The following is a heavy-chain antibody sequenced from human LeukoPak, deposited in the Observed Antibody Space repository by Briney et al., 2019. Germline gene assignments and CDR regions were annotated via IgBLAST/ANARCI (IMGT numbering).Heavy chain of an antibody. CDR2: INHSGST. V-gene: IGHV4-34*01. CDR3: ARVRGARDFWSGYYYYYYMDV. Sequence: PSETLSLTCAVYGGSFSGYYWSWIRQPPGKGLEWIGEINHSGSTNYNPSLKSRVTISVDTSKKQFSLKLSSVTAADTAVYYCARVRGARDFWSGYYYYYYMDVWGKGTTVTVSS. J-gene: IGHJ6*03. D-gene: IGHD3-3*01. CDR1: GGSFSGYY.